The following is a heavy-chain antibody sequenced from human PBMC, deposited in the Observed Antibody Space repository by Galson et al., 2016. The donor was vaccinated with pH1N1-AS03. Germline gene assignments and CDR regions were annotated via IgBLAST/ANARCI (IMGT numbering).Heavy chain of an antibody. Sequence: ALVKPTQTLTLTCSFSGFSLSTTGVGVGWIRQPPGKALEYLGLIYWDDDRRYRPSLNSRLTITKDTSKNQVLLRLTNVDPVDTGTYYCARRRAEMSGNWYFDLWGRGTLVTVSS. CDR2: IYWDDDR. CDR3: ARRRAEMSGNWYFDL. J-gene: IGHJ2*01. V-gene: IGHV2-5*02. D-gene: IGHD3-10*01. CDR1: GFSLSTTGVG.